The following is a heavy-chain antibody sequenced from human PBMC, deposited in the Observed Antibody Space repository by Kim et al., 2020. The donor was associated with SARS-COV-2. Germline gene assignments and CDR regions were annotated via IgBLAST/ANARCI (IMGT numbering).Heavy chain of an antibody. CDR1: GGSISSGGYY. V-gene: IGHV4-31*03. J-gene: IGHJ5*02. Sequence: SETLSLTCTVSGGSISSGGYYWSWIRQHPGKGLEWIGYIYYSGSTYYNPSLKSRVTISVDTSKNQFSLKLSSVTAADTAVYYCARGILWFGESPRFDAWGQGTLVTVSS. CDR2: IYYSGST. CDR3: ARGILWFGESPRFDA. D-gene: IGHD3-10*01.